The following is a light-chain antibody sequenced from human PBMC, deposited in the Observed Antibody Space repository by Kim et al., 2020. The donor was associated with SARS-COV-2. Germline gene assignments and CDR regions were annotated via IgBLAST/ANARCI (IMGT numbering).Light chain of an antibody. V-gene: IGKV3-15*01. CDR2: GVS. CDR3: QHYNNWPPET. CDR1: QSVTSN. Sequence: EIVMTQSPATLSVSPGDRVTLSCRASQSVTSNLAWYQQKPGHAPRLLIYGVSTRATGIPARFSGSGSGTEFTLTISSLQSEDFAVYYCQHYNNWPPETFGQGTKLEI. J-gene: IGKJ2*01.